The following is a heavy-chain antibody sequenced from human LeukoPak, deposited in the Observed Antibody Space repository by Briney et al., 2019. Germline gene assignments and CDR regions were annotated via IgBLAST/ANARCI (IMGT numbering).Heavy chain of an antibody. Sequence: PSETLSLTCTASGGSISSYYWSWIRQPPGKGLEWIGYIYYSGSTNYNPSLKSRVTISVDTSKNQFSLKLSSVTAADTAVYYCAATYYYDSSGYIPAAFDIWGQGTMVTVSS. CDR1: GGSISSYY. V-gene: IGHV4-59*01. CDR3: AATYYYDSSGYIPAAFDI. D-gene: IGHD3-22*01. CDR2: IYYSGST. J-gene: IGHJ3*02.